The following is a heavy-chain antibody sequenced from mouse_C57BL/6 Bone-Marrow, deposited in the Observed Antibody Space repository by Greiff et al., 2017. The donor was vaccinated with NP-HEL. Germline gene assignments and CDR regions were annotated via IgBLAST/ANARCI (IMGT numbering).Heavy chain of an antibody. V-gene: IGHV1-81*01. D-gene: IGHD3-2*02. J-gene: IGHJ4*01. Sequence: QVQLKQSGAELARPGASVKLSCKASGYTFTSYGISWVKQRTGQGLEWIGEIYPRSGNTYYNEKFKGKATLTADKSSSTAYMELRSLTSEDSAVYFCETAQAPMDYWGQGTSVTVSS. CDR2: IYPRSGNT. CDR1: GYTFTSYG. CDR3: ETAQAPMDY.